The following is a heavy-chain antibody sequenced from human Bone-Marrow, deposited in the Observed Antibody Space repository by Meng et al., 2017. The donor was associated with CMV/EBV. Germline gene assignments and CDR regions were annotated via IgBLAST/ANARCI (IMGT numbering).Heavy chain of an antibody. D-gene: IGHD2-2*01. Sequence: GESLKISCAASGFTFSSYGMHWVRQAPGKGLEWVAFIRYDGSNKYYADSVKGRFTISRDNAKNSLYLQMNSLRAEDTAVYYCARDADIVVVPAYFDYWGQGTLVTVSS. CDR1: GFTFSSYG. J-gene: IGHJ4*02. CDR3: ARDADIVVVPAYFDY. V-gene: IGHV3-30*02. CDR2: IRYDGSNK.